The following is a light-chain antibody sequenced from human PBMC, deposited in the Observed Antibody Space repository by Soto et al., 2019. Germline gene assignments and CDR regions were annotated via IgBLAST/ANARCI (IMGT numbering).Light chain of an antibody. V-gene: IGLV2-8*01. CDR3: SSYTGSDNLV. CDR2: AVT. J-gene: IGLJ2*01. Sequence: QSVLTQPPSASGSPGQSVTISCTGTSSDVGAYNYVSWYQQHPGKAPKLMIYAVTTRPSGVPDRFSGSKSGNTASLTVSGLQAEDEADYFCSSYTGSDNLVFGGGTKLTVL. CDR1: SSDVGAYNY.